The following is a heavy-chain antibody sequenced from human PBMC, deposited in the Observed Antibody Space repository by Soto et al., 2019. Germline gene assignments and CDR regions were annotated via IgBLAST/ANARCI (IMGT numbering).Heavy chain of an antibody. CDR2: IYYSGST. Sequence: SETLSLTCTVSGGSISSYDWSWIRQPPGKGLEWIGYIYYSGSTNYNPSLKSRVTISVDTSKNQFSLKLSSVTAADTAVYYCARGQEDYDFWSGYYYDYWGHGTLVAFSS. J-gene: IGHJ4*01. V-gene: IGHV4-59*01. CDR3: ARGQEDYDFWSGYYYDY. D-gene: IGHD3-3*01. CDR1: GGSISSYD.